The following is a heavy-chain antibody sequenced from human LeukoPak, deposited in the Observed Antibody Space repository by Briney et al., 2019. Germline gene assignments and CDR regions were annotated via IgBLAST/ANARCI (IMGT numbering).Heavy chain of an antibody. V-gene: IGHV1-24*01. CDR3: ATDPYYDSSGYYFRFDP. CDR2: FDPEDGET. CDR1: GYTPTELS. D-gene: IGHD3-22*01. Sequence: ASVKVSCKVSGYTPTELSMHWVRQAPGKGLEWMGGFDPEDGETIYAQKFQGRVTMTEDTSTDTAYMELSSLRSEDTAVYYCATDPYYDSSGYYFRFDPWGQGTLVTVSS. J-gene: IGHJ5*02.